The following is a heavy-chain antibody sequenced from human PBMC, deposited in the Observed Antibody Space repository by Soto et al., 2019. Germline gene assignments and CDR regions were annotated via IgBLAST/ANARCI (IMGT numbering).Heavy chain of an antibody. V-gene: IGHV3-66*01. CDR3: ASAPGYSNYGAFDY. D-gene: IGHD4-4*01. Sequence: EVQLVESGGGLVQPGGSLRLSCAASGFTVSTNYMSWVRQAPGKGLEWVSVIYSGGSTYYADSVKGRFTISRDNSNNPLYLQMNSLRAEDTAVYYCASAPGYSNYGAFDYWGQGTLVTVSS. CDR2: IYSGGST. J-gene: IGHJ4*02. CDR1: GFTVSTNY.